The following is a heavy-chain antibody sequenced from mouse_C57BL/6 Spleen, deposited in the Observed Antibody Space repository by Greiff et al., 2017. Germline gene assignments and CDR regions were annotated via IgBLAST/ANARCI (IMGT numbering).Heavy chain of an antibody. CDR2: IWRGGST. Sequence: QVQLQQSGPGLVQPSQSLSITCTVSGFSLPSYGVHWVRQSPGKGLEWLGVIWRGGSTDYNAAFMSRLSITKDNSKSQVFFKMNSLQADDTAIYYCAKNYYGSSYEVYYAMDYWGQGTSVTVSS. V-gene: IGHV2-5*01. D-gene: IGHD1-1*01. CDR3: AKNYYGSSYEVYYAMDY. CDR1: GFSLPSYG. J-gene: IGHJ4*01.